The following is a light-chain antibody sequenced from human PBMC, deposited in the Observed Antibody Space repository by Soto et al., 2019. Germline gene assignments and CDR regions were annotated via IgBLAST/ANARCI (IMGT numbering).Light chain of an antibody. Sequence: EIVLTQSPGTLSLSPGERATLSCRASQSVSSSYLAWYQQKPGQAPRLLIYGASSRGTGIPDRFSGSGSGTDFTLTICRLEPEDFAVYYCQQYGSSPRTFGQGTKLEIK. J-gene: IGKJ2*01. CDR1: QSVSSSY. V-gene: IGKV3-20*01. CDR3: QQYGSSPRT. CDR2: GAS.